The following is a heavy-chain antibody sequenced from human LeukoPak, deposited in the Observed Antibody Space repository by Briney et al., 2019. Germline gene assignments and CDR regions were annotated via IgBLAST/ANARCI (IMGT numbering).Heavy chain of an antibody. CDR3: ARKRCSGGSCYSRRDWFDP. CDR1: GYSFTSCW. J-gene: IGHJ5*02. Sequence: GESLKISCKGSGYSFTSCWIGWVRQMPGKGLEWMGVIYPGDSDTRYSPSFQGQVTISADKSISTAYLQWSSLKASDTAMYYCARKRCSGGSCYSRRDWFDPWGQGTLVTVPS. V-gene: IGHV5-51*01. CDR2: IYPGDSDT. D-gene: IGHD2-15*01.